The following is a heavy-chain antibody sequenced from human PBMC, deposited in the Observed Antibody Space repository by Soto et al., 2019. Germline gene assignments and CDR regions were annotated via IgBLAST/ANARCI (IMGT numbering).Heavy chain of an antibody. CDR1: GYTFSNYL. CDR2: INAGNGHT. D-gene: IGHD3-10*01. V-gene: IGHV1-3*01. J-gene: IGHJ4*02. CDR3: ASPSYGSGSYY. Sequence: QVQLVQSGAEVKTPGASVKVSCKATGYTFSNYLLHWVRQAPGQGLEWMGWINAGNGHTKYSQKFQGRVTFTRDTSATTAYIELSSLRSEDTAVYYCASPSYGSGSYYWGQGTLVTVSS.